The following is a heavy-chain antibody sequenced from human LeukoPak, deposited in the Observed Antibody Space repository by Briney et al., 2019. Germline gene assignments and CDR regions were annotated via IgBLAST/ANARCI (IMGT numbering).Heavy chain of an antibody. CDR2: ISGSGGST. CDR1: GFTFSSYA. CDR3: AKDQFSSSNNWFDP. D-gene: IGHD6-6*01. Sequence: GGSLRLSCAASGFTFSSYAMSGVRQAPGKGLEWVSAISGSGGSTYYADSVKGRFTISRDNSKNTLYLQMNSLRAEDTAVYYCAKDQFSSSNNWFDPWGQGTLVTVSS. J-gene: IGHJ5*02. V-gene: IGHV3-23*01.